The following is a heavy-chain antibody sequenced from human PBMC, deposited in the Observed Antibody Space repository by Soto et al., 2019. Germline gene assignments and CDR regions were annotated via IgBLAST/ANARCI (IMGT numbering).Heavy chain of an antibody. V-gene: IGHV3-30*03. Sequence: QVQLVESGGGVVQPGRSLRLSCAVSGFIFSDYGMHWVRQAPGKGLEWVAVISYDGSDKYYVDSVKGRFTISRDNSKNTLYLQMNSLRVEDTAVYYCATHDRGRSVTDDYYGVDVWGQGTTVTVSS. J-gene: IGHJ6*02. CDR1: GFIFSDYG. CDR3: ATHDRGRSVTDDYYGVDV. D-gene: IGHD4-17*01. CDR2: ISYDGSDK.